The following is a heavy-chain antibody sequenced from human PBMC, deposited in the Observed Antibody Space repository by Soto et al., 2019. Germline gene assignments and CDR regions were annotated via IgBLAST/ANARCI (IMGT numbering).Heavy chain of an antibody. CDR2: IYPGDSDT. V-gene: IGHV5-51*01. Sequence: GESLKISCKGSGYSFTNYWIGWVRQMPGKGLEWMGIIYPGDSDTRYSPSFQGQVTISADKSISTAYLQWSSLKASDTAMYYCARTRAPGRYYYGMDVWGQGTTVTVSS. CDR3: ARTRAPGRYYYGMDV. D-gene: IGHD2-15*01. CDR1: GYSFTNYW. J-gene: IGHJ6*02.